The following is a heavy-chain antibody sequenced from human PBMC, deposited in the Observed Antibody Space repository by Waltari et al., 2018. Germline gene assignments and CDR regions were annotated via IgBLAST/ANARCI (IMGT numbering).Heavy chain of an antibody. V-gene: IGHV1-46*03. CDR2: VSPSGAGT. D-gene: IGHD3-16*01. J-gene: IGHJ4*02. CDR1: GFTFSTYY. Sequence: QFQLVQSGAEVKKPGASVKVSCEASGFTFSTYYVHWVRQAPGQGLEWMALVSPSGAGTRNAEKFQGRVTLTRDTSTSTVYMDLSSLRSEDTAVYYCATFVSGSFTFPDYWGQGTLVTVSS. CDR3: ATFVSGSFTFPDY.